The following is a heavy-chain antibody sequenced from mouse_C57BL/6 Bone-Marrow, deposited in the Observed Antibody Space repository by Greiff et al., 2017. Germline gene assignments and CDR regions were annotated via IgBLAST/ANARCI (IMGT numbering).Heavy chain of an antibody. D-gene: IGHD2-2*01. J-gene: IGHJ2*01. CDR3: ARRAYGYDGLYFDY. CDR2: ISNGGGST. V-gene: IGHV5-12*01. Sequence: DVKLVESGGGLVQPGGSLKLSCAASGFTFSDYYMYWVRQTPEKRLEWVAYISNGGGSTYYPDTVKGRFTISRDNAKNTLYLQMSRLKSEDTAMYYCARRAYGYDGLYFDYWGQGTTLTVSS. CDR1: GFTFSDYY.